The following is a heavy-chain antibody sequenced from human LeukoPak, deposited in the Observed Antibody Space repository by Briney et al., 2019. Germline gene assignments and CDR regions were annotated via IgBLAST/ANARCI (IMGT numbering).Heavy chain of an antibody. CDR2: INTNTGNP. CDR1: GYTFTSYA. V-gene: IGHV7-4-1*02. J-gene: IGHJ4*02. CDR3: ARDGPILYDSSGWYVDY. Sequence: ASVKVSCKASGYTFTSYAMNWVRQAPGQGLEWMGRINTNTGNPTYAQGFTGRFVFSLDTSVSTAYLQISSLKAEDTAVYYCARDGPILYDSSGWYVDYWGQGTLVTVSS. D-gene: IGHD6-19*01.